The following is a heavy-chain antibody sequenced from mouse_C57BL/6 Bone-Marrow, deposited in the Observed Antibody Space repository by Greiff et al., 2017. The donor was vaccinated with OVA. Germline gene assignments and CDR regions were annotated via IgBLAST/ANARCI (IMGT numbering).Heavy chain of an antibody. J-gene: IGHJ2*01. CDR3: AREGVYYGSSSLFDY. D-gene: IGHD1-1*01. V-gene: IGHV1-55*01. CDR2: IYPGSGST. Sequence: QVQLQQPGAELVKPGASVKMSCKASGYTFTSYWITWVKQRPGQGLEWIGDIYPGSGSTNYNEKFKSKATLTVDTSSSTAYMQLSSLTSEDSAVYYCAREGVYYGSSSLFDYWGQGTTLTVSS. CDR1: GYTFTSYW.